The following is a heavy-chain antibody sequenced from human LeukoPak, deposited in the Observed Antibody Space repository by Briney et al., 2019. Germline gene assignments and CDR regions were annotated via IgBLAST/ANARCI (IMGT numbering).Heavy chain of an antibody. CDR1: GFTFSSYS. D-gene: IGHD6-13*01. V-gene: IGHV3-48*02. J-gene: IGHJ4*02. CDR2: ISSSGSTI. CDR3: AREAGTSQGSSWLRLYYFDY. Sequence: GGSLRLSCAASGFTFSSYSMNWVRQAPGKGLEWVSYISSSGSTIYYADSLRGRSTISRDNAKNSLYLQMNSLRDEDTAVYYCAREAGTSQGSSWLRLYYFDYWGQGTLVTVSS.